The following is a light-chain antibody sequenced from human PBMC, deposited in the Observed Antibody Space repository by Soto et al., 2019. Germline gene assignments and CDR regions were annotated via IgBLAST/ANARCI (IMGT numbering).Light chain of an antibody. V-gene: IGKV1-9*01. CDR1: QGISSY. CDR2: TAS. J-gene: IGKJ5*01. CDR3: QHYDHLPIT. Sequence: DIQMTQSPSFLSASVGDRVTITCRASQGISSYLAWYQQKPGKAPNLLIHTASTLQSGVPSRFSGSGSGTEFTLTITSLQPDDFATYYCQHYDHLPITFGQGTRLEIK.